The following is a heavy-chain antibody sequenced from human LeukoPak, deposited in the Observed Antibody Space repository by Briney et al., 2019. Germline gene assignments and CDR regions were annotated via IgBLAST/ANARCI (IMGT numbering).Heavy chain of an antibody. CDR3: ASLVGATTEYYFDY. J-gene: IGHJ4*02. Sequence: SETLSLTCTVSGGSIRGYYWSWIRQPPGKGLEYIGYIYYSGITNYNPSLKSRVTISVDTSKNQFSLKLSSVTAADTAVYYCASLVGATTEYYFDYWGQGTLVTVSS. CDR2: IYYSGIT. D-gene: IGHD1-26*01. CDR1: GGSIRGYY. V-gene: IGHV4-59*01.